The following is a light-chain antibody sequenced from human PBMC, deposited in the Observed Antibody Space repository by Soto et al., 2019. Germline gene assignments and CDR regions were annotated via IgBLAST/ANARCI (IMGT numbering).Light chain of an antibody. V-gene: IGKV3-15*01. J-gene: IGKJ4*01. CDR3: QQYNNWPRAT. CDR1: QSISSN. CDR2: RTS. Sequence: ETVMTQSSSTLSVSPGERATLSCRASQSISSNLAWYQQKPGQAPRLLMFRTSTRATGVPARFSGSGSATEFNTTISSLQSEDFAVYYCQQYNNWPRATFGGGTKVDIK.